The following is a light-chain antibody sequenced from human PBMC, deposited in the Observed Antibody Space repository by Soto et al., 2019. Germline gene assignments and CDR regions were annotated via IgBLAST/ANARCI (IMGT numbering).Light chain of an antibody. J-gene: IGKJ2*01. V-gene: IGKV3-20*01. CDR1: QSVSSNS. CDR2: GAS. CDR3: QQYGSQYI. Sequence: EIVVTQSPDTLSLSPGERATLSCRASQSVSSNSVAWYQQKPGQAPRLLIYGASNRATDISDRFSGSGSGTDFSLTINRLEPEDFAVYFCQQYGSQYIFGQGTKLEIK.